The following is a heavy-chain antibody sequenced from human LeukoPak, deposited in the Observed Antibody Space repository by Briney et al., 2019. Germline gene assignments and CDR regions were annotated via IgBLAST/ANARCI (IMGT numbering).Heavy chain of an antibody. Sequence: GGSLRLSCAASGFTFDDYAMHWVRQAPGKGLEWVSGISWNSGSIGYADSVKGRFTISRDNAKNSLYLQMNSLRAEDTAVYYCAKDEEWLRYYFDYWGQGTLVTVSS. V-gene: IGHV3-9*01. CDR3: AKDEEWLRYYFDY. CDR2: ISWNSGSI. D-gene: IGHD5-12*01. CDR1: GFTFDDYA. J-gene: IGHJ4*02.